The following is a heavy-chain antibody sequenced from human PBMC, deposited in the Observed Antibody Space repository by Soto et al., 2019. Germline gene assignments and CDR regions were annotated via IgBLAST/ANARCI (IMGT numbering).Heavy chain of an antibody. Sequence: SETLSLTCAVSGASIYNGGYFWSWIRQSPGKGLEWIGHIHNSGSPYNNPSLKSRVTISADTSMNQFSLKLSSVTAEDTAVYYCARPTYYYDSSGPPAYWGQGTLVTVSS. V-gene: IGHV4-31*11. CDR2: IHNSGSP. CDR1: GASIYNGGYF. J-gene: IGHJ4*02. CDR3: ARPTYYYDSSGPPAY. D-gene: IGHD3-22*01.